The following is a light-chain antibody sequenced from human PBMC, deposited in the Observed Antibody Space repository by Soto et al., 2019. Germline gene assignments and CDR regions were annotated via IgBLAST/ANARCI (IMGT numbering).Light chain of an antibody. V-gene: IGKV1-12*01. J-gene: IGKJ3*01. CDR1: QGISSW. CDR2: AAS. Sequence: DIQMTQSPSSVSASVGDRVTITCRASQGISSWLAWYQQKPGQAPKLLIYAASSLQSGLPSRFSGSGAGTDFTLTISSLQPEYFAAYYGQEASSFTFTFGPGPKVDIK. CDR3: QEASSFTFT.